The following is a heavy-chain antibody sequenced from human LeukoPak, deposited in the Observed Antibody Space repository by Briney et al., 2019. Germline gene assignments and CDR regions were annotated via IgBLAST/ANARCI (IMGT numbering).Heavy chain of an antibody. J-gene: IGHJ4*02. CDR2: IYPGDSDT. CDR1: GYSFTSYW. Sequence: GESLQISCKGSGYSFTSYWIGWVRQMPGKGLEWMGIIYPGDSDTRYSPSFQGQVTISADKSISTAYLQWSSLKASDTAMYYCARSGYSYGYYFDYWGQGTLVTVSS. CDR3: ARSGYSYGYYFDY. D-gene: IGHD5-18*01. V-gene: IGHV5-51*01.